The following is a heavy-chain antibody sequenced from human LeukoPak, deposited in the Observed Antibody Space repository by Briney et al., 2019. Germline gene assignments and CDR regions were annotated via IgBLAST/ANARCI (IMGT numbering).Heavy chain of an antibody. Sequence: GGSLRLSCAASGFTFSSYAMSWVRQAPGKGLEWVSAISGSGGSTYYADSVKGRFTISRDNPKNTLYLQMNSLRAEDTAVYYCAKEGGNYYDSSGYPLGYWGQGTLVTVSS. D-gene: IGHD3-22*01. CDR2: ISGSGGST. V-gene: IGHV3-23*01. J-gene: IGHJ4*02. CDR1: GFTFSSYA. CDR3: AKEGGNYYDSSGYPLGY.